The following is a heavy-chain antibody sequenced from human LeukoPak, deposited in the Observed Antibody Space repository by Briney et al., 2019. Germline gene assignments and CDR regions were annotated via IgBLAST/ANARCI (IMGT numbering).Heavy chain of an antibody. CDR1: GFTFSSYG. CDR3: ANQAMIRGVL. Sequence: GGSLRLSCAASGFTFSSYGMPWVRQAPGKGLDWVAFIRSDGSNKYFADSVKGRFTISRDNSKNTLYLQMNSLRAEDTAVYYCANQAMIRGVLWGQGTLVTVSS. V-gene: IGHV3-30*02. CDR2: IRSDGSNK. J-gene: IGHJ4*02. D-gene: IGHD3-10*01.